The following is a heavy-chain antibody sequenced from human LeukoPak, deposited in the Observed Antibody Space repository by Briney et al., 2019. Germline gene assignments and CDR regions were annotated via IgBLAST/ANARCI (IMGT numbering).Heavy chain of an antibody. CDR2: IYTSGST. J-gene: IGHJ4*02. CDR3: ARSTTGWTNLDY. D-gene: IGHD1-1*01. Sequence: PSETLPLTCTVSGGSISSYYWSWIRQPAGKGLEWIGRIYTSGSTNYNPSLKSRVIMSIDTSKNHFSLKLSSVTAADTAVYYCARSTTGWTNLDYWGQGTLVTVSS. CDR1: GGSISSYY. V-gene: IGHV4-4*07.